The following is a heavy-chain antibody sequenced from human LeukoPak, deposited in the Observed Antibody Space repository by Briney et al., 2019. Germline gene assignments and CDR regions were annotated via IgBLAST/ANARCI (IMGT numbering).Heavy chain of an antibody. V-gene: IGHV4-59*01. D-gene: IGHD2-2*01. CDR2: IFYSGST. Sequence: SETLSLTCTVSGDSISRYYWSWIRQPPGKGLEWIGHIFYSGSTSYKPSLKSRVTISVDRSRNQFSLKLTSVTAADTAVYYCARDRSSWGYYFDYWGQGTLVTVSS. CDR3: ARDRSSWGYYFDY. J-gene: IGHJ4*02. CDR1: GDSISRYY.